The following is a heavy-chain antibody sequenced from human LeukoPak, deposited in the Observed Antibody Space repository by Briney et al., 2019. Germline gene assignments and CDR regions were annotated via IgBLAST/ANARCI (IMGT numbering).Heavy chain of an antibody. D-gene: IGHD4-17*01. CDR2: IKSKTDGGTT. J-gene: IGHJ4*02. V-gene: IGHV3-15*01. CDR1: GFTLSNAW. Sequence: GGSLRLSCAASGFTLSNAWMSWVRQPPGKGLEWVGRIKSKTDGGTTDYAEPVKGRFTISRDDSKNTLCLQMNFLKTEDTALYYCAAVSVDYGDSSSDFWGQGTLVTVSS. CDR3: AAVSVDYGDSSSDF.